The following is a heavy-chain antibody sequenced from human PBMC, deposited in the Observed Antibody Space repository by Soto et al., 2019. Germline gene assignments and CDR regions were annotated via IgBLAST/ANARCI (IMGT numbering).Heavy chain of an antibody. D-gene: IGHD2-15*01. CDR3: ARCSVENWFDP. J-gene: IGHJ5*02. CDR1: GGSFSGYY. V-gene: IGHV4-34*01. Sequence: RPCAVYGGSFSGYYWSWIRQPPGKGLEWIGEINHSGSTNYNPSLKSRVTISVDTSKNQFSLKLSSVTAADTAVYYCARCSVENWFDPWGQGTLVTVSS. CDR2: INHSGST.